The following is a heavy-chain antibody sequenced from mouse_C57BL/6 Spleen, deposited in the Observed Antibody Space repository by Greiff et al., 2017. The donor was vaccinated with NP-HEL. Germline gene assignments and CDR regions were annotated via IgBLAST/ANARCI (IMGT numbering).Heavy chain of an antibody. J-gene: IGHJ4*01. CDR3: ARRDYYDGSMDY. D-gene: IGHD1-1*01. Sequence: VKLQESGPGLVAPSQSLSITCTVSGFSLTSYAISWVRQPPGKGLEWLGVICTGGGTNYNSALKSRLSIRKDNSKSKVFLKMNSLQTYDTAGDYFARRDYYDGSMDYWGQGTSVTVSS. CDR2: ICTGGGT. CDR1: GFSLTSYA. V-gene: IGHV2-9-1*01.